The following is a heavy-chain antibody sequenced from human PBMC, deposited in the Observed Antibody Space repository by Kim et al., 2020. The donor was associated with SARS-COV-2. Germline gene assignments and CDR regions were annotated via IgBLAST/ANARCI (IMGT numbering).Heavy chain of an antibody. J-gene: IGHJ4*02. CDR3: AKEGKELEYYFDY. CDR2: ISYDGSNK. V-gene: IGHV3-30*18. D-gene: IGHD1-7*01. CDR1: GFTFSNYG. Sequence: GGSLRLSCAASGFTFSNYGMHWDRQAPGKGLEWVAVISYDGSNKYYADSVKGRFTISRDNSKNTLYLQMNSLRAEDTAVYYCAKEGKELEYYFDYWGQGTLVTVSS.